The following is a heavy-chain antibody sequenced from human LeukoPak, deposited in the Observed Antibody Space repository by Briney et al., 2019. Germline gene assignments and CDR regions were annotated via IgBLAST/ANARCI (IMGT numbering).Heavy chain of an antibody. CDR2: INPNSGGT. D-gene: IGHD2-2*01. CDR3: ARGRRVVVPAVKGDWSDP. Sequence: ASVKVSCKASGYTFTGYYMHWVRQAPGQGLEWMGWINPNSGGTNYAQKFQGWVTMTRDTSISTAYMELSRLRSDDTAVYYCARGRRVVVPAVKGDWSDPWGQGTLVTVSS. J-gene: IGHJ5*02. CDR1: GYTFTGYY. V-gene: IGHV1-2*04.